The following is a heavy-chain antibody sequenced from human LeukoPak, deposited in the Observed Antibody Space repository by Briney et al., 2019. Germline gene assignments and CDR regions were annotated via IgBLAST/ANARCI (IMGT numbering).Heavy chain of an antibody. Sequence: ASVKVSCKASGYTFTSYYMHWVRQAPGQGLEWMGWINPNSGGTNYAQKFQGRVTMTRDTSISTAYMELSRLRSDDTAVYYCARGYGSGCSFDYWGQGTLVTVSS. CDR1: GYTFTSYY. D-gene: IGHD3-10*01. CDR3: ARGYGSGCSFDY. V-gene: IGHV1-2*02. CDR2: INPNSGGT. J-gene: IGHJ4*02.